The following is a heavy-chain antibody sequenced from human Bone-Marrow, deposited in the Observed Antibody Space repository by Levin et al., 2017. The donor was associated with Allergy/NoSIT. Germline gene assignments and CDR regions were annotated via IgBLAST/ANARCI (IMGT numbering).Heavy chain of an antibody. Sequence: PGESLKISCVGSGFPFNNNAVHWVRQAPGKGLEWVAVTSYDGTSYDYADSVKGRYIISRDISTNTVYLQMNSLRTEDTAIYYCASRSDTILADAFDIWGRGTMVTVSS. CDR2: TSYDGTSY. V-gene: IGHV3-30-3*01. CDR1: GFPFNNNA. D-gene: IGHD5-18*01. J-gene: IGHJ3*02. CDR3: ASRSDTILADAFDI.